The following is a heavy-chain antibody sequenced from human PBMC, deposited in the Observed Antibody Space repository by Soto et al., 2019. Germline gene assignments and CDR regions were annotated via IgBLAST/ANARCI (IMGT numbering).Heavy chain of an antibody. J-gene: IGHJ4*02. D-gene: IGHD6-19*01. Sequence: QVQLQQWGAGLLKPSETLSLTYAVYGGSFSGYYWSWIRQPPGKGLEWIGEINHSGSTNYNPSLKSRVTISVDTSKNQFSLKLSSVTAADTAVYYCARGRIAVAGDYWGQGTLVTVSS. CDR3: ARGRIAVAGDY. CDR2: INHSGST. V-gene: IGHV4-34*01. CDR1: GGSFSGYY.